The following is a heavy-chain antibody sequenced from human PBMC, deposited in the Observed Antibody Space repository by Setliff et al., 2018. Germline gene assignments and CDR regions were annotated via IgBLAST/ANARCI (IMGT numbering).Heavy chain of an antibody. CDR2: ISATGNTI. D-gene: IGHD3-3*01. Sequence: GGSVRLSCATSGFAFSGYGMHWVRQAPGKGLEWVSYISATGNTIYYADSVKGRFTTSRDSAKNSLYLQMNSLRPEDTAVYYCARVGIFGGGYFDFWGQGTLVTVSS. J-gene: IGHJ4*02. V-gene: IGHV3-48*01. CDR1: GFAFSGYG. CDR3: ARVGIFGGGYFDF.